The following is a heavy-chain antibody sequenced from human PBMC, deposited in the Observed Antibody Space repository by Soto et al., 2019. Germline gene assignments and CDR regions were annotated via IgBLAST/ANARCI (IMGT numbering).Heavy chain of an antibody. Sequence: QVQLVQSGAEVKKPGSSVKVSCTAPGGTFSSYAISWVRQAPGQGLEWMGGIIPIFGTAKYAQKFQGRVTITADESTSTGYMVLRSLRSEDTAVYYCARSQGGSSSLDIYYYYYYGMDVWGQGTTVTVSS. CDR1: GGTFSSYA. CDR2: IIPIFGTA. CDR3: ARSQGGSSSLDIYYYYYYGMDV. J-gene: IGHJ6*02. V-gene: IGHV1-69*01. D-gene: IGHD2-15*01.